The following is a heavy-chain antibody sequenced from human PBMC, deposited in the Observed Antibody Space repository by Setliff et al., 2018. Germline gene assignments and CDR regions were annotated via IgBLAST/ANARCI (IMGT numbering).Heavy chain of an antibody. J-gene: IGHJ6*03. CDR2: IISMFGTT. CDR1: GGTFSTYA. CDR3: ARGDFYYYFYMDV. Sequence: ASVKVSCKASGGTFSTYAISWVRQAPGQGLEWMGGIISMFGTTNYAQKFQGRVTITTDKSTSTAHMELSSLRSEDTAIYYCARGDFYYYFYMDVWGKGTTVTVSS. V-gene: IGHV1-69*05.